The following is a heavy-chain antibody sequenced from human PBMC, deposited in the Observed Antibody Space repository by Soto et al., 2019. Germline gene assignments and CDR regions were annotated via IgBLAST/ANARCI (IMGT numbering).Heavy chain of an antibody. V-gene: IGHV1-69*01. Sequence: QVQLVQSGAEVQKPGSSVKVSCKASGGTFSSYAISWVRQAPGQGLEWMGGIIPIFGTANYAQKFQGRVTITADESTSTAYMELSSLRSEETAVYYCARVTVGATPAGPFDYWGQGTLVTVSS. CDR2: IIPIFGTA. CDR3: ARVTVGATPAGPFDY. CDR1: GGTFSSYA. D-gene: IGHD1-26*01. J-gene: IGHJ4*02.